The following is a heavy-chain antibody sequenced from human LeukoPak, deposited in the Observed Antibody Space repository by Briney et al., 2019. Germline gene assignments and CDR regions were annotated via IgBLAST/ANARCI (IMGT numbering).Heavy chain of an antibody. CDR3: ARGGGAASALDFQH. V-gene: IGHV4-61*01. J-gene: IGHJ1*01. D-gene: IGHD3-16*01. CDR1: GGSVSSGSYY. Sequence: SETLSLTCTVSGGSVSSGSYYWSWIRQPPGKGLEWIGYIYNSGRSAYNPSLKSRVTISLDTSKNQFSLKLTSMTPADTAVYYCARGGGAASALDFQHWGQGTLVTVSS. CDR2: IYNSGRS.